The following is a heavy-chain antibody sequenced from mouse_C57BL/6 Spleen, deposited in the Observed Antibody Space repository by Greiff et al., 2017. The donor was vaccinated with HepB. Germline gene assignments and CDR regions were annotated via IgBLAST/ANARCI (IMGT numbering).Heavy chain of an antibody. CDR1: GFTFSNYW. J-gene: IGHJ3*01. V-gene: IGHV6-3*01. CDR2: IRLKSDNYAT. Sequence: EVKVVESGGGLVQPGGSMKLSCVASGFTFSNYWMNWVRQSPEKGLEWVAQIRLKSDNYATHYAESVKGRFTISRDDSKSSVYLQMNNLRDEDTGIYDCTDWDYGSSYGFAYWGQGTLVTVS. CDR3: TDWDYGSSYGFAY. D-gene: IGHD1-1*01.